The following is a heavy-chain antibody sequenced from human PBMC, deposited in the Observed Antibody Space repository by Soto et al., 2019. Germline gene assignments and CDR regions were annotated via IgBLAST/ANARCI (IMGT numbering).Heavy chain of an antibody. CDR1: GLTFSSYA. CDR2: LSSAATDA. J-gene: IGHJ4*02. CDR3: AKGGRTQRTDY. D-gene: IGHD3-16*01. Sequence: EVQLLESGGVLVQPGGSLRLSCAASGLTFSSYAMTWVRQAPGKGLEWVSSLSSAATDAYYADSVKGRFTISRDNSKNTLYLHMSSLRADDTAVYYCAKGGRTQRTDYWGQGTLVTVSS. V-gene: IGHV3-23*01.